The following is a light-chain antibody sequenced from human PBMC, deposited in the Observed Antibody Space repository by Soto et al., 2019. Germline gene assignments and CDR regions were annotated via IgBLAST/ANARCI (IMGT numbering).Light chain of an antibody. CDR1: SSDIGGYNS. V-gene: IGLV2-14*01. Sequence: QSALTQPASVSGSPGQSITISCTGTSSDIGGYNSVSWYQQHPGKAPKLMIYDVSNRPSGVSTRFSGSKSGNTASLTISGLLAEEEADYYCISYTSSNTLVFGGGTKLTVL. CDR3: ISYTSSNTLV. CDR2: DVS. J-gene: IGLJ3*02.